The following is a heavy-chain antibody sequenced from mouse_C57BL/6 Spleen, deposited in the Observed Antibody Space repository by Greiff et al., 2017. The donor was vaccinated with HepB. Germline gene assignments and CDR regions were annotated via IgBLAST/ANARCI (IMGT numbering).Heavy chain of an antibody. CDR3: ARTIHFAY. J-gene: IGHJ3*01. CDR1: GFSLTSYG. V-gene: IGHV2-2*01. Sequence: QVQLQQSGPGLVQPSQSLSITCTVSGFSLTSYGVHWVRQSPGKGLEWLGVIWSGGSTDYNAAFISRLSISKDNSKSQVFFKMNSLQADDTAIYYCARTIHFAYWGQGTLVTVSA. CDR2: IWSGGST.